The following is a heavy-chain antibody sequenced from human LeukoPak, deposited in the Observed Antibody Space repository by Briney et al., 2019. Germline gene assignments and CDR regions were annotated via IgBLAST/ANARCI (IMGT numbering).Heavy chain of an antibody. CDR2: INPSGGST. Sequence: ASVKVSFKASGYTFTSYYMHWVRQAPGQGLEWMGIINPSGGSTSYAQKFRGRVTMTRDTSTSTVYMELSSLRSEDTAVYYCASPGEKDYYFDYWGQGTLVTVSS. CDR3: ASPGEKDYYFDY. D-gene: IGHD3-16*01. J-gene: IGHJ4*02. CDR1: GYTFTSYY. V-gene: IGHV1-46*01.